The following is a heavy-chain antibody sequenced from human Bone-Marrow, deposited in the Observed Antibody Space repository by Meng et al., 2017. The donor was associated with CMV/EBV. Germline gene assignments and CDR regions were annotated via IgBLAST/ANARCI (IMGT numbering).Heavy chain of an antibody. J-gene: IGHJ4*02. D-gene: IGHD5-12*01. CDR1: GINFSNYG. CDR2: IWYDRNNK. CDR3: AKGLFSGYDYTFGH. Sequence: GGSLRLSCAASGINFSNYGVHWVRQAPGKGLEWVAVIWYDRNNKNYADSVKGRFIISRDNSKNTLYLQMNSLRAEDTAVYYCAKGLFSGYDYTFGHWGQGHLVTVYS. V-gene: IGHV3-33*06.